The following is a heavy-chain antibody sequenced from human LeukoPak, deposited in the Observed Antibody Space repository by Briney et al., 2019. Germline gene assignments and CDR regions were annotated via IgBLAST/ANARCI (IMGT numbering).Heavy chain of an antibody. CDR3: ARVPPRYSSSWYNRLYDAFDI. CDR2: IYTSGST. CDR1: GGSISSYY. D-gene: IGHD6-13*01. J-gene: IGHJ3*02. V-gene: IGHV4-4*07. Sequence: PSETLSLTCTVSGGSISSYYWSWIRQPAGKGLEWIGRIYTSGSTNYNPSLKSRVTMSVDTSKNQFSLKLSSVTAADTAVYCCARVPPRYSSSWYNRLYDAFDIWGQGTMVTVSS.